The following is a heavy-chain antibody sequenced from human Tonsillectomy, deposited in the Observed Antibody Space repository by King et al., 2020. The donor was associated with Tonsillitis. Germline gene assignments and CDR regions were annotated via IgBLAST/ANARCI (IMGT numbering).Heavy chain of an antibody. V-gene: IGHV3-30-3*01. CDR2: ISYDGSNK. J-gene: IGHJ4*02. CDR1: GFTFSSYA. Sequence: VQLVESGGGVVQPGRSLRLSCAASGFTFSSYAMHWVRQAPGKGLEWVAVISYDGSNKYYADSVKGRFTISRDNSKNTLYLQMNSLRAEDTAVDYCARDLRVFPWFGELWGGFDYWGQGTLVTVSS. D-gene: IGHD3-10*01. CDR3: ARDLRVFPWFGELWGGFDY.